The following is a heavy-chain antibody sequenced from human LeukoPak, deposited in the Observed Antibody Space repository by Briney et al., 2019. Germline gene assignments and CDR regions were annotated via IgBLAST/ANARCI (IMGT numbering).Heavy chain of an antibody. CDR3: AKDPGDYYDSSGYYYFDY. CDR2: IRYDGSNK. D-gene: IGHD3-22*01. CDR1: GFTFSSYG. Sequence: GGSLRLSCAASGFTFSSYGMHWVRQAPGKGLEWVAFIRYDGSNKYYADSVKGRFTISRDNSKNTLYLQMNSLRAEDTDVYYCAKDPGDYYDSSGYYYFDYWGQGTLVTVSS. J-gene: IGHJ4*02. V-gene: IGHV3-30*02.